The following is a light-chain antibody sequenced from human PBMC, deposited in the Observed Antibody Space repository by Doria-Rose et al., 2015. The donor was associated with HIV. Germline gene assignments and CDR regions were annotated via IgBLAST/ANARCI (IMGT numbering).Light chain of an antibody. Sequence: EIVMTQSPGTLSLSPGERATLSCSASQSFSSTYIAWYQQKPGQAPSLLIYDGSTRATGIPDRFSASGSGTDFTLTINRLEPEDFALYYCHQYGTSWTFGQGTKVEI. J-gene: IGKJ1*01. V-gene: IGKV3-20*01. CDR3: HQYGTSWT. CDR2: DGS. CDR1: QSFSSTY.